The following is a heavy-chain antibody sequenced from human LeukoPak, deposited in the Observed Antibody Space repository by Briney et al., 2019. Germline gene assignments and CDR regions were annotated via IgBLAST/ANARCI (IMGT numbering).Heavy chain of an antibody. V-gene: IGHV3-23*01. Sequence: GGSLRLSYAASGFTFSSYAMSWVRKAPGKGLEWVSAISGSGGSTYYADSVKGRFTISRDNSKNAVYLQMNSLRAEDTAVYYCAKVPVFSVTISEVVTDDAFDIWGQGTIVTVSS. J-gene: IGHJ3*02. CDR2: ISGSGGST. CDR1: GFTFSSYA. CDR3: AKVPVFSVTISEVVTDDAFDI. D-gene: IGHD3-3*01.